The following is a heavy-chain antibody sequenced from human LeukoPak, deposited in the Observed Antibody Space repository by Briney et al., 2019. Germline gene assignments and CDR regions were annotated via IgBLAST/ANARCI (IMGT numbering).Heavy chain of an antibody. D-gene: IGHD3-22*01. V-gene: IGHV3-23*01. CDR2: ISGSGGST. CDR3: ARGYYYDSSGSSCFDY. CDR1: GFTFSSYG. Sequence: GGTLRLSCAASGFTFSSYGMSWVRQAPGKGLEWVSAISGSGGSTYYADSVKGRFTISRDNAKNTLFLQMNSLRAVDTAVYYCARGYYYDSSGSSCFDYWGQGILVTVSS. J-gene: IGHJ4*02.